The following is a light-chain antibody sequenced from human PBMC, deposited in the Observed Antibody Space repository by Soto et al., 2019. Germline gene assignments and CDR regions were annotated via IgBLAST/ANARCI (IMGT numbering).Light chain of an antibody. Sequence: QSVLTQPPSASGTPGQRITIFCYGSTSNIESHTVNWYQQVPGTAPKLLINTNNQRPSGVPDRFSGSKSGASASLAINGLQSEDEATYFCATWDDGRKGVFGTGTKVTVL. CDR1: TSNIESHT. J-gene: IGLJ1*01. CDR3: ATWDDGRKGV. V-gene: IGLV1-44*01. CDR2: TNN.